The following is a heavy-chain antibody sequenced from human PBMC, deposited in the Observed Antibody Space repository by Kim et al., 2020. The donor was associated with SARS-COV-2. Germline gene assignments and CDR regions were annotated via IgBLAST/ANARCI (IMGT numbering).Heavy chain of an antibody. Sequence: VKGRFTISRGTAKNTLFLQMKSLRPEDTAVYYCARAGDYDISGYYVFFHHWGQGALVTVSS. J-gene: IGHJ1*01. D-gene: IGHD3-22*01. CDR3: ARAGDYDISGYYVFFHH. V-gene: IGHV3-74*01.